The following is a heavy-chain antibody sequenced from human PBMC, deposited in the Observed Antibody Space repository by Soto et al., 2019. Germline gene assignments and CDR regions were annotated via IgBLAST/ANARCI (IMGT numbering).Heavy chain of an antibody. D-gene: IGHD4-17*01. CDR3: ARATFYDYGGNSDAFDI. CDR1: GGTFSSYA. V-gene: IGHV1-69*13. CDR2: IIPIFGTA. J-gene: IGHJ3*02. Sequence: SVKVSCKASGGTFSSYAISWVRQAPGQGLEWMGGIIPIFGTANYAQKFQGRVTITADESTSTAYMELSSLRSEDTAVYYCARATFYDYGGNSDAFDIWGQGTMVTLS.